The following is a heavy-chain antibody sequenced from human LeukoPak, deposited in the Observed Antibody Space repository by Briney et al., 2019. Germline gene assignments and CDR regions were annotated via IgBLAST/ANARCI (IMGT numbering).Heavy chain of an antibody. CDR2: ISSSGTIK. CDR1: GFTLSRYS. Sequence: GGSLRLSCAASGFTLSRYSIHWVRQAPGKGLEWVSYISSSGTIKQYADSVKGRFTISRDNDKNSLSLHMNSLRDDDTAVYYCARDSPSGYVDYRGQGILASVSS. CDR3: ARDSPSGYVDY. J-gene: IGHJ4*02. V-gene: IGHV3-48*02. D-gene: IGHD6-19*01.